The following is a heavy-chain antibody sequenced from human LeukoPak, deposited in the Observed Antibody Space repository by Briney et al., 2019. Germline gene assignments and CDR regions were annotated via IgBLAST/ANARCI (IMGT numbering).Heavy chain of an antibody. Sequence: SETLSLTCTVSGGSISSSSYYWGWIRQPPGKGMVWIGSIYYSGSTYYNPSLKSRVTISVDTSKNQFSLKLSSVTAADTAVYYCARILGYCTNGVCYTADAFDIWGQGTMVTVSS. CDR3: ARILGYCTNGVCYTADAFDI. V-gene: IGHV4-39*07. CDR1: GGSISSSSYY. J-gene: IGHJ3*02. CDR2: IYYSGST. D-gene: IGHD2-8*01.